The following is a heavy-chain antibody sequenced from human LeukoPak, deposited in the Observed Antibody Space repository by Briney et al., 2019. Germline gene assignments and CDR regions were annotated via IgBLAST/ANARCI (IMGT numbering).Heavy chain of an antibody. CDR2: INPNSGGT. Sequence: GASVKVSCKASGHTFTGYYMHWVRQAPGQGLEWMGWINPNSGGTNYAQKFQGRVTMTRDTSISAAYMELSRLRSDDTAVYYCARSDIVATITFDYWGQGTLVTVSS. CDR3: ARSDIVATITFDY. CDR1: GHTFTGYY. D-gene: IGHD5-12*01. J-gene: IGHJ4*02. V-gene: IGHV1-2*02.